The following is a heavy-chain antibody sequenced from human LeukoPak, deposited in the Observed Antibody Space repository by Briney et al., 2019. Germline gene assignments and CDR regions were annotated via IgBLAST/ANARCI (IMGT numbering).Heavy chain of an antibody. CDR2: CSHSRST. CDR3: ARVTGTTPFDY. D-gene: IGHD1-1*01. Sequence: PSETLALTCAVFGVSLSSSHWWSWVRQSPEKGLEWIGECSHSRSTNYNPSLESRVTMTVDKSKNQFSLSLTSRTAADTDVYFCARVTGTTPFDYWGQGTLVTVSS. CDR1: GVSLSSSHW. J-gene: IGHJ4*02. V-gene: IGHV4-4*02.